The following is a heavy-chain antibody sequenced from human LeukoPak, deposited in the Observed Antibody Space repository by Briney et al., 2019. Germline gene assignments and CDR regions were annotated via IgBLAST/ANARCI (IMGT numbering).Heavy chain of an antibody. D-gene: IGHD6-13*01. J-gene: IGHJ4*02. Sequence: PGGSLRLSCAASGFTFSSYWMSWVRQAPGKGLDWVSTIDTSGSTDYADSVKGRFTISRDNSKNTLYLQMNSLRAEDTAVYFCAKYSRPSSRVFDYWGQGTLATVSP. CDR1: GFTFSSYW. V-gene: IGHV3-23*01. CDR2: IDTSGST. CDR3: AKYSRPSSRVFDY.